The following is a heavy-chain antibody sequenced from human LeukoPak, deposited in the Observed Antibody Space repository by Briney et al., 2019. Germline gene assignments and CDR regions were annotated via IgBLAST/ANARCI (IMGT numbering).Heavy chain of an antibody. CDR2: IYYSGST. J-gene: IGHJ4*02. D-gene: IGHD3-16*02. Sequence: SETLSLTCTVSGGSISSYYWSWIRQPPGKGLEWIGYIYYSGSTNYNPSLKSRVTISVDTSKNQFSLKLSSVTAADTAVYYCARSVWGSYRPPFDYWGQGTLVTVSS. V-gene: IGHV4-59*01. CDR1: GGSISSYY. CDR3: ARSVWGSYRPPFDY.